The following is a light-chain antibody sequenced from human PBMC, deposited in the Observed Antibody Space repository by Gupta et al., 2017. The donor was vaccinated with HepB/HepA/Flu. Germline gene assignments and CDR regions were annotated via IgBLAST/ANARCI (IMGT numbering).Light chain of an antibody. Sequence: SVLTQPPSVSAAPGPKVTISCSGGDSNIGYNYVSWYQQFPGTAPKLLIYDNNKRPSGIPDRFSGSKSGTSATLDITGLQTGDEAEYYCAPWDSSRSAAVFGGGTKLTVL. J-gene: IGLJ3*02. CDR1: DSNIGYNY. CDR2: DNN. CDR3: APWDSSRSAAV. V-gene: IGLV1-51*01.